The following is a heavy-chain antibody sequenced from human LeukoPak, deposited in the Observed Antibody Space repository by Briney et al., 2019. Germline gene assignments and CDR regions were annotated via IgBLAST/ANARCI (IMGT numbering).Heavy chain of an antibody. J-gene: IGHJ4*02. V-gene: IGHV3-23*01. CDR3: AKDRGVTPIPFDY. Sequence: GGSLRLSCAAFGFSFNNYAMSWVRQAPGKGLEWVSAISGSGDNTYYADSVKGRFTISRDISKNRLYLQMNSLRAEDTAIYYCAKDRGVTPIPFDYWGQGTPVTVSS. D-gene: IGHD2-21*02. CDR1: GFSFNNYA. CDR2: ISGSGDNT.